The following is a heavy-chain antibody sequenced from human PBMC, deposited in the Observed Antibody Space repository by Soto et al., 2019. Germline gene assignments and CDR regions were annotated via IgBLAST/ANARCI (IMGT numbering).Heavy chain of an antibody. CDR1: GGSISSYY. J-gene: IGHJ5*02. V-gene: IGHV4-59*01. CDR3: ARLYNWFDP. Sequence: KPSETLSLTCTVSGGSISSYYWSWIRQPPGKGLEWIGYIYYSGSTNYNPSLKSRVTISVDTSKNQFSLKLSSVTAADAAVYYCARLYNWFDPWGQGTLVTVSS. CDR2: IYYSGST.